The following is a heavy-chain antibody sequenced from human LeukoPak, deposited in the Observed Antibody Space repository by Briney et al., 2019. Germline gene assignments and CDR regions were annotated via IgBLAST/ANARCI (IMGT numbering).Heavy chain of an antibody. CDR1: GFTFSSYA. CDR2: ISGSGGSA. D-gene: IGHD3-3*01. CDR3: AKDRVVTTSAEYFQH. Sequence: GGSLRLSCAASGFTFSSYAMSWVRQAPGKGLEWVSAISGSGGSAYYADSVKGRFTISRDNSKNTLYLQMNSLRAEDTAVYYCAKDRVVTTSAEYFQHWGQGTLVTVSS. J-gene: IGHJ1*01. V-gene: IGHV3-23*01.